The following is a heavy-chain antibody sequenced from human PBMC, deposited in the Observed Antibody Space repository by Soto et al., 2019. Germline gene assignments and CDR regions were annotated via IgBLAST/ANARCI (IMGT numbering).Heavy chain of an antibody. V-gene: IGHV3-30-3*01. Sequence: QVQLVESGGGVVQPGRSLRLSCAASGFTFSSYAMHWVRQAPGKGLEWVAVISYDGSNKYYADSVKGRFTISRDNSKNTLYLQMNSLRAEDTAVYYCARGGAGIVPAVFYYYGMDVWGQGTTVTVSS. J-gene: IGHJ6*02. CDR3: ARGGAGIVPAVFYYYGMDV. CDR1: GFTFSSYA. D-gene: IGHD2-2*01. CDR2: ISYDGSNK.